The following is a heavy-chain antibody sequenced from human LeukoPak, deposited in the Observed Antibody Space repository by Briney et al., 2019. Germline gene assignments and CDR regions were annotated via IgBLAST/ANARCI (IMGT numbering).Heavy chain of an antibody. CDR3: AREDYCSSTSCFRVGGTYGMDV. V-gene: IGHV3-48*02. Sequence: GGSLRLSCAASGFTFSSYSMNWVRQAPGKGLEWVSYISSSSTIYHADSVKGRFTISRDNAKNSLYLQMNSLRDEDTAVYYCAREDYCSSTSCFRVGGTYGMDVWGQGTTVTVSS. D-gene: IGHD2-2*01. CDR2: ISSSSTI. J-gene: IGHJ6*02. CDR1: GFTFSSYS.